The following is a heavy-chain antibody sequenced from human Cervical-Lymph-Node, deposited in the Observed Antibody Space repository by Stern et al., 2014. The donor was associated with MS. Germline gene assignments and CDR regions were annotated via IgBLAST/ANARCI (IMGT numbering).Heavy chain of an antibody. J-gene: IGHJ3*02. CDR3: ARDRYTRTWLDQDALEI. V-gene: IGHV3-30*14. CDR2: ISYDGREK. CDR1: GINLNNYA. Sequence: MQLVESGGGVVQPGRSLRLSCTASGINLNNYALHWVRQAPGKGLEWVAVISYDGREKKYVDSVKGRFTISRDNSRNTLYVQMNSLRPEDTAVYYCARDRYTRTWLDQDALEIWGQGTKVLVS. D-gene: IGHD1-1*01.